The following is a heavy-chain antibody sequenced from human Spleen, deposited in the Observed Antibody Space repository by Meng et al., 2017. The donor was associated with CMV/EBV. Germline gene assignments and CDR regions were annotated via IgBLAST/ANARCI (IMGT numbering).Heavy chain of an antibody. CDR1: GGSFSGYY. D-gene: IGHD2-8*01. CDR2: INHSGST. Sequence: SETLSLTCAVYGGSFSGYYWSWIRQPPGKGLEWMGEINHSGSTNYNPSLKSRVTISVDTSKNQFSLKLSSVTAADTAVYYCARGREYCTNGVCYPTWFDPWGQGTLVTVSS. CDR3: ARGREYCTNGVCYPTWFDP. V-gene: IGHV4-34*01. J-gene: IGHJ5*02.